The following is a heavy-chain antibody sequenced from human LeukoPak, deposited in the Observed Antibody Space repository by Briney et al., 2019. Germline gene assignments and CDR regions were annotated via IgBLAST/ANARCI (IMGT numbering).Heavy chain of an antibody. V-gene: IGHV3-48*03. CDR1: GFTFSSYE. CDR2: ISSSGSTI. J-gene: IGHJ4*02. D-gene: IGHD3-22*01. CDR3: AKDSPDTYYYDSSDGYYFDY. Sequence: PGGSLRLSCAASGFTFSSYEMNWVRQAPGKGLEWVSYISSSGSTIYYADSVKGRFTISRDNAKNSLYLQMNSLRAEDTAVYYCAKDSPDTYYYDSSDGYYFDYWGQGTLVTVSS.